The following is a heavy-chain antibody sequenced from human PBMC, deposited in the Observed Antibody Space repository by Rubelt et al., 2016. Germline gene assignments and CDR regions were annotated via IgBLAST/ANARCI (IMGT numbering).Heavy chain of an antibody. CDR3: AKDLGASNYFDY. CDR2: IRYDGTNK. CDR1: FSDYG. D-gene: IGHD1-26*01. J-gene: IGHJ4*02. V-gene: IGHV3-30*02. Sequence: FSDYGMHWVRQAPGKGLEWVAFIRYDGTNKYCADSVKGRFTISRDNPKNTLYLQMNSLRAEDMAVYYCAKDLGASNYFDYWGQGTQVTVSS.